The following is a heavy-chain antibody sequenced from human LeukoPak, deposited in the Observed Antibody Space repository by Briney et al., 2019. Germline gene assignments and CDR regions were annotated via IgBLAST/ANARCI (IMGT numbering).Heavy chain of an antibody. Sequence: GESLKISCKGSGYSFTSYWIGWVRQMPGKGLEWMGIIYPGDSDTRYSPSFQGQVTISADKSISTTYLQWSSLKASDTAMYYCATPSPREYCSSTTCYFNYWGQGTLVTVSS. D-gene: IGHD2-2*01. V-gene: IGHV5-51*01. CDR2: IYPGDSDT. J-gene: IGHJ4*02. CDR1: GYSFTSYW. CDR3: ATPSPREYCSSTTCYFNY.